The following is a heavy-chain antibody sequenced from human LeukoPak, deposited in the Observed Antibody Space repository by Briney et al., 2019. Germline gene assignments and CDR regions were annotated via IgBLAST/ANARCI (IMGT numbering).Heavy chain of an antibody. CDR2: INPNSGGT. J-gene: IGHJ4*02. CDR1: GYTFTGYY. V-gene: IGHV1-2*02. CDR3: ARGSSGWLKYYFDY. D-gene: IGHD6-19*01. Sequence: GASVKVSCKASGYTFTGYYMHWVRQAPGQGLEWMGWINPNSGGTNYAQKLQGRVTMTTDTSTSTAYMELRSLRSDDTAVYYCARGSSGWLKYYFDYWGQGTLVTVSS.